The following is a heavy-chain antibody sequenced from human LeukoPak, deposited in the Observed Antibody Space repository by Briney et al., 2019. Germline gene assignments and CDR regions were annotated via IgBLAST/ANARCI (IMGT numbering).Heavy chain of an antibody. CDR1: NGSISSDTYF. J-gene: IGHJ3*02. V-gene: IGHV4-61*10. Sequence: SETLSLTCTVSNGSISSDTYFWSWIRQPAGKGLEWIGYIYYSGSTNYNPSLKSRVTISVDTSKNQLSLKLSSVTAADTAVYSCVRHVARAFDIWGQGTKVTVSS. CDR2: IYYSGST. CDR3: VRHVARAFDI.